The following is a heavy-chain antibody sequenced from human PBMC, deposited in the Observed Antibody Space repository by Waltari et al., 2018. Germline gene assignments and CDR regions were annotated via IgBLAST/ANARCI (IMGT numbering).Heavy chain of an antibody. Sequence: QVQLQESGPGLVRPSQTLSLTCTVSGASISSGSVHWPWIRQPAGKGLEWVGHIFTSGSTNYNPFLKSRVSVSLDTSENQFSLRLSSVTAADTAVYYCARDEARYYDIMTGGGYYGLDVWGQGTTVTVSS. D-gene: IGHD3-9*01. CDR3: ARDEARYYDIMTGGGYYGLDV. CDR1: GASISSGSVH. CDR2: IFTSGST. J-gene: IGHJ6*02. V-gene: IGHV4-61*02.